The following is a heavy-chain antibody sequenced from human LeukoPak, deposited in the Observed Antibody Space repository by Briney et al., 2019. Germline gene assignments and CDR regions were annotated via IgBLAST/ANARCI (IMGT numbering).Heavy chain of an antibody. J-gene: IGHJ5*02. Sequence: SETLSVTCTVSGGSISSYYWSWIRQPAGKGLEWIGHIYSSGSTNYNPSLKSRVTISVDTSKNQFSLKLSSVTAADTAVYYCARGGYSGYDLSGNWFDPWGQGTLVTVSS. CDR3: ARGGYSGYDLSGNWFDP. CDR2: IYSSGST. D-gene: IGHD5-12*01. V-gene: IGHV4-4*07. CDR1: GGSISSYY.